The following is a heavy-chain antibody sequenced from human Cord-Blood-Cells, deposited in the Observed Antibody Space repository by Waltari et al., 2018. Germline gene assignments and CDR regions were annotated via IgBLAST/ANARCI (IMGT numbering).Heavy chain of an antibody. CDR3: AREVAARGMDV. Sequence: QVQLVESGGGVVQPGRSLGLSCAADGFPFRSHGMHWVRQAPGKGLEWVAVIWYDGSNKYYADSVKGRFTISRDNSKNTLYLQMNSLRAEDTAVYYCAREVAARGMDVWGQGTTVTVSS. V-gene: IGHV3-33*01. D-gene: IGHD2-15*01. CDR1: GFPFRSHG. J-gene: IGHJ6*02. CDR2: IWYDGSNK.